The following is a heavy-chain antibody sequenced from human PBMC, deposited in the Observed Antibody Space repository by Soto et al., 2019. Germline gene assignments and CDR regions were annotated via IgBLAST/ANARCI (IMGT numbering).Heavy chain of an antibody. Sequence: LETHPLTSTVSGGSSISSNWWSWVRQPPGKGLEWIGSIYYSGSTYYNPSLKSRVTISVDTSKNQFSLKLSSVTAADTAVYYCARRGSGSYSDYWGQGTLLTVSS. J-gene: IGHJ4*02. CDR1: GGSSISSNW. CDR3: ARRGSGSYSDY. CDR2: IYYSGST. D-gene: IGHD3-10*01. V-gene: IGHV4-39*01.